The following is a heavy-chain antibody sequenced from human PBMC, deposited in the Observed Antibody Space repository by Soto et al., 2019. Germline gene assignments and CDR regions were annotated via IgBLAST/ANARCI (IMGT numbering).Heavy chain of an antibody. Sequence: PGGSLRLSCAASGFTFDDYAMHWVRQAPGKGLEWVSGISWNSGSIGYADSVKGRFTISRDNAKNSLYLQMNSLRAEDTALYYCEKDKNTGWVFWGGYSPYYYYMDVWGKGTRVTVSS. CDR1: GFTFDDYA. CDR3: EKDKNTGWVFWGGYSPYYYYMDV. V-gene: IGHV3-9*01. D-gene: IGHD3-3*01. CDR2: ISWNSGSI. J-gene: IGHJ6*03.